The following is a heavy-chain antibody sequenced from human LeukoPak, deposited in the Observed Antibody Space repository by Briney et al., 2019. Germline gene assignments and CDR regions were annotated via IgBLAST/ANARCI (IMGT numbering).Heavy chain of an antibody. Sequence: SETLSLTCAVYGGSFSGYYWSWVRQPPGKGLEWSGEINHSGSTNYNPSLKSRVTISVDTSKNQFSLKLSSVTAAETAVYYCARVPYYGSRGCYFDYWGQGTLVTVSS. CDR2: INHSGST. CDR1: GGSFSGYY. CDR3: ARVPYYGSRGCYFDY. D-gene: IGHD3-10*01. J-gene: IGHJ4*02. V-gene: IGHV4-34*01.